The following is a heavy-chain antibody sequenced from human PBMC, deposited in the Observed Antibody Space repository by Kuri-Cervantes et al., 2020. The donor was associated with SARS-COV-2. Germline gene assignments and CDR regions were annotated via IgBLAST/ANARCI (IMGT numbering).Heavy chain of an antibody. CDR1: GFTFSSYA. CDR3: TTGYYDFWSGGDY. J-gene: IGHJ4*02. CDR2: ISYDGSNK. D-gene: IGHD3-3*01. V-gene: IGHV3-30-3*01. Sequence: GGSLRLSCAASGFTFSSYAMHWVRQAPGKGLGWVAVISYDGSNKYYADSVKGRFTISRDNSKNTLYLQMNSLKTEDTAVYYCTTGYYDFWSGGDYWGQGTLVTVSS.